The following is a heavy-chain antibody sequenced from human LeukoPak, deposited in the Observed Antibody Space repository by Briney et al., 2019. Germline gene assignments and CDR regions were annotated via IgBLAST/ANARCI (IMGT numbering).Heavy chain of an antibody. CDR1: GGSVSSGSYY. J-gene: IGHJ4*02. Sequence: PSETLSLTCTVSGGSVSSGSYYWSWIRQPAGKGLEWIGRIYTSGSTNYNPSLKSRVTMSVDTSKNQFSLKLSSVTAADTAVYYRRSSTNLPMDYWGQGTLVTVSS. V-gene: IGHV4-61*02. D-gene: IGHD2-2*01. CDR2: IYTSGST. CDR3: RSSTNLPMDY.